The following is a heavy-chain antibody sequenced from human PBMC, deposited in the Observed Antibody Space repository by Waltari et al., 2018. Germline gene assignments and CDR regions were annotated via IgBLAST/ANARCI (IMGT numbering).Heavy chain of an antibody. CDR1: GGSISSSSYY. CDR3: ARRDYYYYYMDV. V-gene: IGHV4-39*07. CDR2: IYYSGST. J-gene: IGHJ6*03. Sequence: QLQLQESGPGLVKPSETLSLTCTVPGGSISSSSYYWGWIRQPPGKGLEWIGSIYYSGSTYYNPSLKSRVTISVDTSKNQFSLKLSYVTAADTAVYYCARRDYYYYYMDVWGKGTTVTVSS.